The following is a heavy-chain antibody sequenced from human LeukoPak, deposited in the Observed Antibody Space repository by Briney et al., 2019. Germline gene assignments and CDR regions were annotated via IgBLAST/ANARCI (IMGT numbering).Heavy chain of an antibody. V-gene: IGHV3-23*01. D-gene: IGHD6-13*01. J-gene: IGHJ4*02. CDR1: GFTFNTYA. Sequence: PGGSLRLSCAASGFTFNTYAMSWVRQAPGKGLEWVSAISGSGGSTYYADSVKGRFTISRDNSKNTVYLQMNSLRAEDTAVYYCAREAEEAIDYWGQGTLVTVSS. CDR3: AREAEEAIDY. CDR2: ISGSGGST.